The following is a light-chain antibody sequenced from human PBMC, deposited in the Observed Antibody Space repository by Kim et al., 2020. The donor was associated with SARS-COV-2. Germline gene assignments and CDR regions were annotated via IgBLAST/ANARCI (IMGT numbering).Light chain of an antibody. CDR2: DVS. Sequence: GQSFTLSCTGTSSDVGGYNYVSWYQQHPGKAPKLMIYDVSNRPSGVSNRFSGSKSGNTASLTISGLQAEDEADYYCSSYTSSSTYVFGTGTKVTVL. CDR3: SSYTSSSTYV. V-gene: IGLV2-14*03. J-gene: IGLJ1*01. CDR1: SSDVGGYNY.